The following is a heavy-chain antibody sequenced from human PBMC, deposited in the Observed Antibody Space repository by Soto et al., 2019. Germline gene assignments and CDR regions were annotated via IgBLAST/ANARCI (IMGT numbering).Heavy chain of an antibody. Sequence: GGSLRLSCAASGFTFRGFAMHWVRQAPGKGLEWVGFISYDGSKNFYADSVKGRFTISRDNSKNTLYLQMNSLRAEDTAMYYCARGYCSGDCYSGDSWGQGALVTVSS. J-gene: IGHJ4*02. CDR2: ISYDGSKN. V-gene: IGHV3-30*04. D-gene: IGHD2-21*02. CDR3: ARGYCSGDCYSGDS. CDR1: GFTFRGFA.